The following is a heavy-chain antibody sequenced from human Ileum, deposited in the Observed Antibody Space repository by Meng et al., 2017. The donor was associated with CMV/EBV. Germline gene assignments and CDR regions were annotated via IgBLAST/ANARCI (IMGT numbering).Heavy chain of an antibody. CDR2: IYSSGTT. CDR3: ARDSGIYYTGFDP. Sequence: VSGASISSTDYYWGCLRQPPGKGLEWIGSIYSSGTTYYNPSLKSRVTITVDTSKNQFSLKLSSVTAADTAVYYCARDSGIYYTGFDPWGQGTLVTVSS. J-gene: IGHJ5*02. V-gene: IGHV4-39*07. CDR1: GASISSTDYY. D-gene: IGHD3-3*01.